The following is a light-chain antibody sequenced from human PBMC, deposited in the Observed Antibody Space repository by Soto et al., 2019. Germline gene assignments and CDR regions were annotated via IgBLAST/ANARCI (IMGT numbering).Light chain of an antibody. V-gene: IGKV1-5*03. CDR2: KAS. CDR3: QQYNSHWT. CDR1: QTITSW. J-gene: IGKJ1*01. Sequence: DIPMTQSPSTLSASVGDRVSITCRASQTITSWLAWYQQKPGKAPKLLIHKASSLESGVSSRFSGSESGTEFTLTISSLQPDDFATYYCQQYNSHWTFGQGTKVEIK.